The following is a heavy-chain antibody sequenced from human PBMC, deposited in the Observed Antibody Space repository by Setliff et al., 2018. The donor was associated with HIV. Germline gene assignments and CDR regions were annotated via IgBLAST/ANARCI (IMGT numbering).Heavy chain of an antibody. J-gene: IGHJ3*02. CDR1: GYTLTELS. CDR3: ATRAYDSSGYLRSRVSGAAFDI. Sequence: RASVKVSCKISGYTLTELSIHWVRQAPGKGLEWMANFDPEDGETFYAQKFQGRLTMTEDTSTDTAYMELTSLRSEDTAVYYCATRAYDSSGYLRSRVSGAAFDIWGQGTMVTVSS. CDR2: FDPEDGET. V-gene: IGHV1-24*01. D-gene: IGHD3-22*01.